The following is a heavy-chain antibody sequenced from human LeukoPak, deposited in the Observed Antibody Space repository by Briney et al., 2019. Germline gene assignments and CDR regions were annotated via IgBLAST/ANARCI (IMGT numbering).Heavy chain of an antibody. V-gene: IGHV3-48*01. CDR3: ARFAAGGSYYYYMDV. CDR2: IGTSSTTI. D-gene: IGHD6-25*01. Sequence: GGSLRLSCAASGFTFSSYSMNWVRQAPGKGLEWVSNIGTSSTTIYYADSVKGRFTISRDNAKNSLYLQMNGLRADDTAVYYCARFAAGGSYYYYMDVWGKGTTVTVSS. J-gene: IGHJ6*03. CDR1: GFTFSSYS.